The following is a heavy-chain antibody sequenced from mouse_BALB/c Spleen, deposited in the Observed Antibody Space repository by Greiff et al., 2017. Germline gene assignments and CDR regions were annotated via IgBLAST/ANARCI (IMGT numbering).Heavy chain of an antibody. V-gene: IGHV3-8*02. CDR2: ISYSGST. CDR1: GDSITSGY. J-gene: IGHJ1*01. CDR3: ARGVYGNYWYFDV. Sequence: VQLQQSGPSLVKPSQTLSLTCSVTGDSITSGYWNWIRKFPGNKLEYMGYISYSGSTYYNPSLKSRISITRDTSKNQYYLQLNSVTTEDTATYYCARGVYGNYWYFDVWGAGTTVTVSS. D-gene: IGHD2-1*01.